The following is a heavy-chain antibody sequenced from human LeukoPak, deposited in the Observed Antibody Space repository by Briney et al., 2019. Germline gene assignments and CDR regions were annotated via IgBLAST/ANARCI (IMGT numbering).Heavy chain of an antibody. CDR1: GFTFSSYW. V-gene: IGHV3-74*01. J-gene: IGHJ4*02. CDR2: INSDGSST. Sequence: GGSLRLSCAASGFTFSSYWMHWVRQAPGKGLVWVSRINSDGSSTSYADSVKGRFTISRDNAKNTLYLQMNSLRAEDTAVYHCASAGAVVPAVYFDYWGQGTLVTVSS. CDR3: ASAGAVVPAVYFDY. D-gene: IGHD2-2*01.